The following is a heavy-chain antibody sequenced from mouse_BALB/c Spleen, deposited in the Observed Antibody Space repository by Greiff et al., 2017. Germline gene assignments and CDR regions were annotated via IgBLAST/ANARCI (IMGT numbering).Heavy chain of an antibody. CDR3: TREYGNYFDY. CDR1: GYTFTSYW. J-gene: IGHJ2*01. Sequence: QVQLQQPGAELVRPGASVKLSCKASGYTFTSYWINWVKQRPGQGLEWIGNIYPSDSYTNYNQKFKDKATLTVDKSSSTAYMQLSSPTSEDSAVYYCTREYGNYFDYWGQGTTLTVSS. CDR2: IYPSDSYT. V-gene: IGHV1-69*02. D-gene: IGHD2-10*02.